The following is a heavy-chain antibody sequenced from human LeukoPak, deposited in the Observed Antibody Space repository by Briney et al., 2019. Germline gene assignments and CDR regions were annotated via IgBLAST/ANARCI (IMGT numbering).Heavy chain of an antibody. Sequence: ASVKVSCKASGYTFTGYYMHWVRQAPGQGLEWMGWINPNSGVTNYAQKFQGRVTMTRDTSISTAYMELSRLRSDDTAVYYCARGDIVVVPAAPYYYYYYMDVWGKGTTVTVSS. J-gene: IGHJ6*03. CDR3: ARGDIVVVPAAPYYYYYYMDV. V-gene: IGHV1-2*02. CDR1: GYTFTGYY. CDR2: INPNSGVT. D-gene: IGHD2-2*01.